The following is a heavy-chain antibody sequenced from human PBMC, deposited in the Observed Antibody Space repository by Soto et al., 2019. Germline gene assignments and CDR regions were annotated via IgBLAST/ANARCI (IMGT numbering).Heavy chain of an antibody. CDR1: GGSFSGYY. D-gene: IGHD2-2*01. Sequence: SETLSLTCAVYGGSFSGYYWSWIRQPPGKGLEWIGEINHSGSTNYNPSLKSRVTISVDTSKNQFSLKLSSVTAADTAVYYCARGLRDCSSTSCYRDYGMDVWGQGTTVTVSS. V-gene: IGHV4-34*01. CDR3: ARGLRDCSSTSCYRDYGMDV. CDR2: INHSGST. J-gene: IGHJ6*02.